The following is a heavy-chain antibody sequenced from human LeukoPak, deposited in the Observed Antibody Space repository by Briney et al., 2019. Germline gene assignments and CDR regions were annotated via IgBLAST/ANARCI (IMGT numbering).Heavy chain of an antibody. CDR1: GFTFSSYW. CDR3: AREYQLLWGGYYFDY. Sequence: GGSLRLSCAASGFTFSSYWMSWVRQAPGKGLEWVANIKQDGSEKYYVDSVKGRFTISRDNAKNSLYLQMNSLRAEDTAVYYCAREYQLLWGGYYFDYWGQGTLVTVSS. V-gene: IGHV3-7*01. CDR2: IKQDGSEK. J-gene: IGHJ4*02. D-gene: IGHD2-2*01.